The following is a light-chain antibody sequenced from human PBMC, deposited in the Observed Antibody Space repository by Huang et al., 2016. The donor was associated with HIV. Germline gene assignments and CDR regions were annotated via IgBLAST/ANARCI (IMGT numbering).Light chain of an antibody. J-gene: IGKJ4*01. CDR1: QSVSSN. V-gene: IGKV3-15*01. CDR2: GAS. CDR3: QQYNNWPPNT. Sequence: EIVMTQSPATLSVSPGERATLSCRASQSVSSNLAWYQQEPGQAPRLRIYGASTRATGIPARFSGGGSGTEVTLTISSLQSEDFAVYYCQQYNNWPPNTFGGGTKVEIK.